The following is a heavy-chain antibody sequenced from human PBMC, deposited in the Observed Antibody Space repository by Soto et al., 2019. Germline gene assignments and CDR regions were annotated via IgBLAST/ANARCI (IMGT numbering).Heavy chain of an antibody. CDR3: AGMFWFGDLLFDY. Sequence: PGESLKISCKASGYNFNTYWIGWVRQMPGKGLEWMGIIFPPDSDTRYSPSFQGKVTISVDKSISTAYLQWSSLKASDTAMYFCAGMFWFGDLLFDYWGQGTLVTVSS. J-gene: IGHJ4*02. CDR2: IFPPDSDT. V-gene: IGHV5-51*01. D-gene: IGHD3-10*01. CDR1: GYNFNTYW.